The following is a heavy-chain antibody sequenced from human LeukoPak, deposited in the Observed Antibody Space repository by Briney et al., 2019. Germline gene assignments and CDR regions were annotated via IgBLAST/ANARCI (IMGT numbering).Heavy chain of an antibody. CDR2: ISTSSYI. CDR1: GFTFSSYA. V-gene: IGHV3-21*01. Sequence: GGSLRLSCAASGFTFSSYAVSWVRQAPGKGLEWVSSISTSSYIYYADSVKGRFTISRDNAKNSLYLQMNSLRAGDTAVYYCARTRLPYSSSSVAYYFDYWGQGTLVTVSS. CDR3: ARTRLPYSSSSVAYYFDY. J-gene: IGHJ4*02. D-gene: IGHD6-6*01.